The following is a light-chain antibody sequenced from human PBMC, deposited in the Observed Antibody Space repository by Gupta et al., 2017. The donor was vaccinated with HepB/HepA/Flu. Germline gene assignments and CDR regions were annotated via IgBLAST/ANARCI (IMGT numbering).Light chain of an antibody. J-gene: IGLJ3*02. V-gene: IGLV3-21*03. CDR1: RIGTNT. CDR3: HVLDATSDSWV. Sequence: SYVVTQPPSVSVAPGKTASITCGRDRIGTNTVDWYQQRPGQAPLLVAYDDYDRPSGIRERLYASKSGNTATLTISRVEAGDEADYYCHVLDATSDSWVFGGGTKLTVL. CDR2: DDY.